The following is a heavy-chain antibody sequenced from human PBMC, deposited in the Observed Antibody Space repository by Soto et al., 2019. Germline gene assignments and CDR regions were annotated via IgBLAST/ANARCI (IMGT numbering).Heavy chain of an antibody. CDR3: AREAMRDLWIHGLDV. D-gene: IGHD3-3*01. V-gene: IGHV4-38-2*02. CDR2: IYYSGST. CDR1: GDC. Sequence: GDCWVWIQKTPGKWLEWIGSIYYSGSTYYNPSLKSRVTISVDTSKQQFSLKLSSMTAADTAVYYFAREAMRDLWIHGLDVCGQANSLT. J-gene: IGHJ6*02.